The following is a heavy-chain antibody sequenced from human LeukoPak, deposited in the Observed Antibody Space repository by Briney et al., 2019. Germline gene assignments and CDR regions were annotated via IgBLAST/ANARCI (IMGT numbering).Heavy chain of an antibody. V-gene: IGHV3-33*08. CDR2: ISSDGGTT. J-gene: IGHJ2*01. CDR1: GFTFSSYG. CDR3: AKGPAPYCSGGSCYSPHWYFDL. Sequence: GGSLRLSCAASGFTFSSYGIHWVRQAPDKGLEWVAVISSDGGTTYYSDSVKGRFTISRDNPKNTVYLQMNSLSAEDTAVYYCAKGPAPYCSGGSCYSPHWYFDLWGRGTLVTVSS. D-gene: IGHD2-15*01.